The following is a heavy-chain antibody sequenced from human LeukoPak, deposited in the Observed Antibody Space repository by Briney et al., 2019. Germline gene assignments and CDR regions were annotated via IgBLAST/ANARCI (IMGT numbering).Heavy chain of an antibody. CDR3: ARGSTYYDSSGQVPFDY. J-gene: IGHJ4*02. Sequence: GGSLRLSCAASGFAFSTYSMNWVRQAPGKGLEWVSYISSSSSTIYYADSVKGRSTISRDNAKNSLYLQMNSLRAEDTAVYYCARGSTYYDSSGQVPFDYWGQGTLVTVSS. CDR2: ISSSSSTI. CDR1: GFAFSTYS. D-gene: IGHD3-22*01. V-gene: IGHV3-48*01.